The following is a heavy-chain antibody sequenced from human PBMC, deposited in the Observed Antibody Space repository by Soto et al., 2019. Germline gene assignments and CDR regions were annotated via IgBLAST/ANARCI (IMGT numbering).Heavy chain of an antibody. V-gene: IGHV4-4*07. J-gene: IGHJ4*02. CDR2: LYTRGTT. CDR3: AKGGTYYFDS. D-gene: IGHD3-16*01. CDR1: GASISNFY. Sequence: SETLSLTCSVSGASISNFYWSWIRQSAGKGLEWIGRLYTRGTTDYNPSLKSRVTMSIDTSKNRVSLSLTSVTAADTAVYYCAKGGTYYFDSWGQGIVVTSPQ.